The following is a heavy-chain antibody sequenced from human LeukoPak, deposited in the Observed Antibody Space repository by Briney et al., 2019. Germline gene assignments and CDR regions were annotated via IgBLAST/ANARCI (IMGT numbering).Heavy chain of an antibody. J-gene: IGHJ6*03. CDR1: SASISSSPYY. CDR2: ISYSGTT. D-gene: IGHD3-9*01. Sequence: SETLSLTCTVSSASISSSPYYWGWIRQSPGKGLEWIGSISYSGTTYYNPSLKSRVTISVDTSKNQFSLKLSSVTAADTAVYYCARGATIFWRGYYYYMDVWGKGTTVTISS. V-gene: IGHV4-39*07. CDR3: ARGATIFWRGYYYYMDV.